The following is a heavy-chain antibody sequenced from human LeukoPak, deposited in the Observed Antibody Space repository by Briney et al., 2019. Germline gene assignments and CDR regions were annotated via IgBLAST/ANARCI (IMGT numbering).Heavy chain of an antibody. V-gene: IGHV3-23*01. CDR2: ISGSDST. CDR3: AKSSGIAAAGNNWFDP. Sequence: GGSLRLSCAASGFTFSSYAMSWVRQAPGKGLEWVSAISGSDSTYYADSVKGRFTISRDNSKNTLYLQMNSLRAEDTAVYYCAKSSGIAAAGNNWFDPWGQGTLVTVSS. J-gene: IGHJ5*02. D-gene: IGHD6-13*01. CDR1: GFTFSSYA.